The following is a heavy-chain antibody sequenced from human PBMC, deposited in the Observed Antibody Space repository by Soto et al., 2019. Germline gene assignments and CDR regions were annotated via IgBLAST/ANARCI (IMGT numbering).Heavy chain of an antibody. Sequence: QVQLVQSGAEVKKPGSSVKVSCKASGGTFSSYAISWVRQAPGQGLEWMGGIIPIFGTANYAEKFQGRVTITADESTSXAYMELSSLRAEDTAVYYCATVEYSSSWDYYGMDVWGQGTTVTVSS. D-gene: IGHD6-6*01. CDR1: GGTFSSYA. CDR3: ATVEYSSSWDYYGMDV. J-gene: IGHJ6*02. V-gene: IGHV1-69*12. CDR2: IIPIFGTA.